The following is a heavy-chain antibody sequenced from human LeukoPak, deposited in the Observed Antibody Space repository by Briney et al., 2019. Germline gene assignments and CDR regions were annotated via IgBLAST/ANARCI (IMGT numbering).Heavy chain of an antibody. Sequence: GRSLRLSCAASGFTFSSYAMHWVRQAPGKGLEWVAVISYDGSNKYYADSVKGRFTISRDNSKNTLYLQMNSLRAEDTAVYYCASLTTVVKVGGYYWGQGTLVTVSS. D-gene: IGHD4-23*01. CDR2: ISYDGSNK. V-gene: IGHV3-30-3*01. CDR3: ASLTTVVKVGGYY. CDR1: GFTFSSYA. J-gene: IGHJ4*02.